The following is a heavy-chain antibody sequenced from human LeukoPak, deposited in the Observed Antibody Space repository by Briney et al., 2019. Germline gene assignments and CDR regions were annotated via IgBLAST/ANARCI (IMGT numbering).Heavy chain of an antibody. CDR1: GYTFTGYY. D-gene: IGHD5-24*01. CDR2: INPNSGGT. J-gene: IGHJ3*02. Sequence: GASVKVSCKASGYTFTGYYMHWVRQAPGQGLEWMGWINPNSGGTNYAQKFQGRVTMTRDTSISTAYMELSRLRSDDTAVYYCARRQLARYKNAFDIWGQGTMVTVSS. CDR3: ARRQLARYKNAFDI. V-gene: IGHV1-2*02.